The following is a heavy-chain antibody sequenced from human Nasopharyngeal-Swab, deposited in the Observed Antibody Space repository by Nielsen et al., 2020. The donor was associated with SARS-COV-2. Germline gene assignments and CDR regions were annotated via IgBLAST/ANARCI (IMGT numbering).Heavy chain of an antibody. CDR1: GYTFTGYY. V-gene: IGHV1-2*06. CDR3: ARDLSGTAEQLWSFDY. Sequence: ASVKVSCKASGYTFTGYYMHWVRQAPGQGLEWMGRINPNSGGTNYAQKFQGRVTMTRDTSISTAYMELSRLRSDDTAVYYCARDLSGTAEQLWSFDYWGQGTLVTVSS. J-gene: IGHJ4*02. CDR2: INPNSGGT. D-gene: IGHD5-18*01.